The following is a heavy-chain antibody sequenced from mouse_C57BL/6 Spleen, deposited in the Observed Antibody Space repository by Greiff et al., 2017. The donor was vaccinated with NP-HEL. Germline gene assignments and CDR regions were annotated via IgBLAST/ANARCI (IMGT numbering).Heavy chain of an antibody. CDR2: ISSGSSTI. J-gene: IGHJ2*01. CDR1: GFTFSDYG. Sequence: EVHLVESGGGLVKPGGSLKLSCAASGFTFSDYGMHWVRQAPEKGLEWVAYISSGSSTIYYADTVKGRCTISRDNAKNTLFLQMTSLRSEDTARYYGARRGVIGYDGCDYWGQGTTLTVSS. D-gene: IGHD2-2*01. V-gene: IGHV5-17*01. CDR3: ARRGVIGYDGCDY.